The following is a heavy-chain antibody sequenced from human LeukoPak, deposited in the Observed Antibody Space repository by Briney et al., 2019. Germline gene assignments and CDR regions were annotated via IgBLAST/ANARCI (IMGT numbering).Heavy chain of an antibody. J-gene: IGHJ3*02. D-gene: IGHD3-22*01. CDR2: IYSSGST. V-gene: IGHV4-4*07. Sequence: PSETLSLTCSVSAGSISSYYWSWIRQPAGKGLEWTGRIYSSGSTNYNPSLKSRVTMSVAASKNHFSLKLTSVTAADTAIYYCARQAYDTGYDAFDIWGQGTMVTVSS. CDR3: ARQAYDTGYDAFDI. CDR1: AGSISSYY.